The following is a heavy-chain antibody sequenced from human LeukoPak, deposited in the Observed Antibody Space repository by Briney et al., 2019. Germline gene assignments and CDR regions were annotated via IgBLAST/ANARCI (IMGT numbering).Heavy chain of an antibody. CDR3: ARAPITSPFYFDY. J-gene: IGHJ4*02. V-gene: IGHV3-20*04. D-gene: IGHD2-2*01. Sequence: PGGSLRLSCTASGFDFDEHGMSWVRQVPGKGLEWVSGINWRGGSTGYADPLTGRFTISRDNAKTSLYLQMDSLRAEDTALYYCARAPITSPFYFDYWGQGTLVTVSS. CDR2: INWRGGST. CDR1: GFDFDEHG.